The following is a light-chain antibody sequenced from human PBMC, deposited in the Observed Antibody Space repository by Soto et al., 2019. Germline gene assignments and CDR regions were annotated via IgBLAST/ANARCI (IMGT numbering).Light chain of an antibody. V-gene: IGLV2-14*01. Sequence: QSVLTQPASVSGSPGQSITISCTGTSSDVAGFKYVSWYQQHPGKAPQLMIYEVSNRPSGVSNRFSGSKSGNTASLTISGLQAEDEADYYCSSHTLGFTVVFGGGTKLTVL. CDR2: EVS. CDR3: SSHTLGFTVV. CDR1: SSDVAGFKY. J-gene: IGLJ2*01.